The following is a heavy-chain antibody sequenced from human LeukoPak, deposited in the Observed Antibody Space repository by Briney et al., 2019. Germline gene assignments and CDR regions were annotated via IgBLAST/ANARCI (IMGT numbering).Heavy chain of an antibody. CDR1: GFTVSSNS. V-gene: IGHV3-66*03. J-gene: IGHJ4*02. CDR2: IYNSSRI. Sequence: GGSLRLSCTVSGFTVSSNSMSWVRQAPGKGLEWVSFIYNSSRIHYSDSVKGRFTISRDNSKNTLYLQMNSLRAEDAAVYYCAKDAGLLLYGSGSYQDNYFDYWGQGTLVTVSS. CDR3: AKDAGLLLYGSGSYQDNYFDY. D-gene: IGHD3-10*01.